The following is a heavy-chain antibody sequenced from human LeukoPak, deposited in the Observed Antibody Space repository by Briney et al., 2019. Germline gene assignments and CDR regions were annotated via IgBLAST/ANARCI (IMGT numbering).Heavy chain of an antibody. CDR3: ARQASGSHNWFDP. CDR2: ISTYNGNT. CDR1: GYTFTNYG. J-gene: IGHJ5*02. D-gene: IGHD1-26*01. V-gene: IGHV1-18*01. Sequence: ASVKVSCKASGYTFTNYGITWVRQAPGQGLEWMGWISTYNGNTNYAQKLQGRVTMTTDTSTSTAYMELRSLTSDDTAVYYCARQASGSHNWFDPWGQGTLVTVSS.